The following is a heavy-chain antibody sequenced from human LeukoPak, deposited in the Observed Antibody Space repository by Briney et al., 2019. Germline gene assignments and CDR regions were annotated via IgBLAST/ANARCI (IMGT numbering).Heavy chain of an antibody. CDR2: FDPEDGET. J-gene: IGHJ3*02. Sequence: GASVKVSFKVSGYTLTELSMHWVRQAPGKGLEWMGGFDPEDGETIYAQKFQGRVTMTEDTSTDTAYMELSSLRSEDTAVYYCATGAPRYYDSSGYPRARAFDIWGQGTMVTVSS. CDR3: ATGAPRYYDSSGYPRARAFDI. CDR1: GYTLTELS. V-gene: IGHV1-24*01. D-gene: IGHD3-22*01.